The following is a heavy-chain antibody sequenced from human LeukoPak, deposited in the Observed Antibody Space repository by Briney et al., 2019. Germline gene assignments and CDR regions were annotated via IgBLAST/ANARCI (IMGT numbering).Heavy chain of an antibody. D-gene: IGHD3-16*01. J-gene: IGHJ6*03. V-gene: IGHV3-23*01. CDR3: AKGFMRWGEVYYMDV. CDR1: GFTFSSYG. CDR2: ISGSGGST. Sequence: GGSLRLSCAASGFTFSSYGMSWVRQAPGKGLEWVSAISGSGGSTYYADSVKGRFTISRDNSKNTLFLQMNSLRAEDTAVYYCAKGFMRWGEVYYMDVWGKGTTATVSS.